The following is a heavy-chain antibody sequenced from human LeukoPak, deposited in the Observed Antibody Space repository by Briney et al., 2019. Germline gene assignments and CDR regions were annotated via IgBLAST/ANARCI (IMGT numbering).Heavy chain of an antibody. CDR2: IYTSGST. CDR1: GGSISSYY. J-gene: IGHJ6*02. D-gene: IGHD3-3*01. CDR3: ARETIRYYGFWSGYQSSDYYYYGMDV. Sequence: SETLSLTCTVSGGSISSYYWSWIRQPAGKGLEWIGRIYTSGSTNYNPSLKSRVTMSVDTSKNQFSLKLSSVTAADTAVYYCARETIRYYGFWSGYQSSDYYYYGMDVWGQGTTVTVSS. V-gene: IGHV4-4*07.